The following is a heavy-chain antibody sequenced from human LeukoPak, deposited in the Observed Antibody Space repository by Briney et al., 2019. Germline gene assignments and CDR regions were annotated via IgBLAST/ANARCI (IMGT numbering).Heavy chain of an antibody. CDR2: TYYRSKWYN. D-gene: IGHD5-12*01. CDR3: ARERSPYSGYDFSFDY. V-gene: IGHV6-1*01. Sequence: SQTLSLTCAISGDSVSSNSAAWSWIRQSPSRGLGWLGRTYYRSKWYNDYAVSVKSRITINPDTSKNQFSLQLNSVTPEDTAVYYCARERSPYSGYDFSFDYWGQGTLVTVSS. CDR1: GDSVSSNSAA. J-gene: IGHJ4*02.